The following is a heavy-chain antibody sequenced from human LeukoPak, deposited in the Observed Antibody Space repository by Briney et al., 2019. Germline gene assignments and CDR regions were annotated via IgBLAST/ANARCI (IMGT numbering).Heavy chain of an antibody. CDR2: VNTDGSAT. J-gene: IGHJ4*02. CDR3: ARGGQGAVDY. D-gene: IGHD3-16*01. CDR1: GFTFSSNW. Sequence: QTGGSLRLSCAASGFTFSSNWMHWVRQAPGKGLVWVSYVNTDGSATTYADSVKGRFTISRDNAKNTLYPQMNSLRAEDTAVYYCARGGQGAVDYWGQGTLVTVSS. V-gene: IGHV3-74*01.